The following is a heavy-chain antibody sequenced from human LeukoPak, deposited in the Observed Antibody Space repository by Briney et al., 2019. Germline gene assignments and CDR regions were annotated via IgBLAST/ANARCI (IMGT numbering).Heavy chain of an antibody. V-gene: IGHV4-31*03. CDR2: IYYSGST. CDR1: GGSISSGGYY. CDR3: ARRFPRTYYFDY. J-gene: IGHJ4*02. Sequence: SETLSLTRTVSGGSISSGGYYWSWIRQHPGKGLEWIGYIYYSGSTYYNPSLKSRVTISVDTSKNQFSLKLSSVTAADTAVYYCARRFPRTYYFDYWGQGTLVTVSS. D-gene: IGHD2-2*01.